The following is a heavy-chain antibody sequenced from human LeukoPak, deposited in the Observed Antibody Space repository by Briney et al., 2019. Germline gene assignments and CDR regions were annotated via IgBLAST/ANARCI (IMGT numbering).Heavy chain of an antibody. CDR1: GFTFKNYA. J-gene: IGHJ4*02. Sequence: GGSLRLSCVVSGFTFKNYAMSWVRQAPGKGLECVSSIRDSGNGTDYADSVKGRFTVSRDNSKNTLYLHMNSLSAEDTAVYYCAKWAYYDFWSGHYKSHFDSWGQGTLVTVSP. D-gene: IGHD3-3*01. CDR3: AKWAYYDFWSGHYKSHFDS. CDR2: IRDSGNGT. V-gene: IGHV3-23*01.